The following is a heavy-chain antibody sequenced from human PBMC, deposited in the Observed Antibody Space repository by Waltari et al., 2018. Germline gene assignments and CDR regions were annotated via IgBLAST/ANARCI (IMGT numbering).Heavy chain of an antibody. J-gene: IGHJ6*02. CDR3: ARVARRTYRSPVPGRHYYYGMDV. Sequence: EEQLVESGGGLVQPGDSRSLSCAASGFTFSSYGRNWVRQAPGQGPLWVSRISSDASDTAYADSVKGRFTISRDNAKNTLYLQMNRLRAEDTAEYYCARVARRTYRSPVPGRHYYYGMDVWGQGTTVTVSS. V-gene: IGHV3-74*03. D-gene: IGHD1-1*01. CDR1: GFTFSSYG. CDR2: ISSDASDT.